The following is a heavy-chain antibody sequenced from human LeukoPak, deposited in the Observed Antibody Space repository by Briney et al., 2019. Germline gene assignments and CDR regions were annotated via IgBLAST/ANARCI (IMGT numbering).Heavy chain of an antibody. CDR1: GGSISSSSYY. CDR3: ARTLGWFPFDY. J-gene: IGHJ4*02. D-gene: IGHD3-10*01. CDR2: IYYSGST. V-gene: IGHV4-39*01. Sequence: SETLSPTCTVSGGSISSSSYYWGWIRQPPGKGLEWIGSIYYSGSTYYNPSLKSRVTISVDTSKNQFSLKLSSVTAADTAVYYCARTLGWFPFDYWGQGTLVTVSS.